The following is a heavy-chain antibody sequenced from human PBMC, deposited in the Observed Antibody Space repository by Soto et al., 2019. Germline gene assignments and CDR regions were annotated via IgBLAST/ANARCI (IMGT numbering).Heavy chain of an antibody. CDR3: ARGGRGVNTIKALQIPLDY. CDR1: GSTFVTHG. Sequence: ASATLSFRASGSTFVTHGISRLRQAPGQGLEWMGWSNPYNGNTDYARKVQGRVTMTTDTSTNTAYMELRSLRSDDTPGYYCARGGRGVNTIKALQIPLDYWGQGTLVTVSS. J-gene: IGHJ4*02. V-gene: IGHV1-18*01. CDR2: SNPYNGNT. D-gene: IGHD3-9*01.